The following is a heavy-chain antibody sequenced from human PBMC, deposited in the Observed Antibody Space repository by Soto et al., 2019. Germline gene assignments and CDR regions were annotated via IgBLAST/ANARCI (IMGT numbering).Heavy chain of an antibody. V-gene: IGHV3-74*01. Sequence: GGSLTLSCAASGFTFSSYWMHWVRHAPGKGLVWVSRINIDGSSTSYADSVKGRFTISRDNSKNKLYLQMNSLRAEDTAVYYCARAPVGIASASTGGYWGQGTLVTVSS. J-gene: IGHJ4*02. D-gene: IGHD6-13*01. CDR1: GFTFSSYW. CDR3: ARAPVGIASASTGGY. CDR2: INIDGSST.